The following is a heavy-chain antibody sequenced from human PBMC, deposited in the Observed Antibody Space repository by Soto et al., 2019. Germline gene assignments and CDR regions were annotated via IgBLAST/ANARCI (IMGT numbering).Heavy chain of an antibody. Sequence: PSETLSLTCTVSGGSISSYYWSWIRQPPGKGLEWIGYIYYSGSTNYNPSLKSRVTISVDTSKNQFSLKLSSVTAADTAVYYCAREAGSGWYTDYGMDVWGQGTTVTVSS. V-gene: IGHV4-59*01. CDR1: GGSISSYY. J-gene: IGHJ6*02. CDR3: AREAGSGWYTDYGMDV. CDR2: IYYSGST. D-gene: IGHD6-19*01.